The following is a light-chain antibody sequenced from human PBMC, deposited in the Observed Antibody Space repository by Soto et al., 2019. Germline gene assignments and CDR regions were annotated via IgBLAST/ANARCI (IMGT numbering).Light chain of an antibody. CDR3: HQSVGLPVT. CDR2: DAS. J-gene: IGKJ2*01. Sequence: EIVLTQSPDTLSLSPGDRATFSCRASQSFTKYSVSWYQHKPGQAPRLLIFDASTRASGVPARFSGSGSGADFSLTISRLEPEDFGVYYCHQSVGLPVTFGPGTRLEI. V-gene: IGKV3-20*01. CDR1: QSFTKYS.